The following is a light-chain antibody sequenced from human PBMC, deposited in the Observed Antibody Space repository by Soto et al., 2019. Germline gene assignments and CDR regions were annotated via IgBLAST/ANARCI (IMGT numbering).Light chain of an antibody. J-gene: IGKJ4*01. Sequence: DIQMTQSPSSLSASVGDRVTITCRASETTANYLNWYQHKPGKAPKLLIHSASSLQSGVPPRFSGRGSGTDFTLTINSLQPEDFATYSCQQTYISPPTFGGGTKVDIK. CDR1: ETTANY. CDR2: SAS. CDR3: QQTYISPPT. V-gene: IGKV1-39*01.